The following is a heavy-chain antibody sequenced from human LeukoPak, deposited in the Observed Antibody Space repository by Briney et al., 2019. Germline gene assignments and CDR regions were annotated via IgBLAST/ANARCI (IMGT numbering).Heavy chain of an antibody. Sequence: GASVTVSCKASGYTITSYSVHWVRQAPGQRLEWMGWINAGNGNTKYSQKFQGRVTITRDTSANTAYMELSSLTSEDTAVYHCARGAAEGLDYWGQGILVTVSS. D-gene: IGHD6-13*01. CDR1: GYTITSYS. CDR2: INAGNGNT. V-gene: IGHV1-3*01. J-gene: IGHJ4*02. CDR3: ARGAAEGLDY.